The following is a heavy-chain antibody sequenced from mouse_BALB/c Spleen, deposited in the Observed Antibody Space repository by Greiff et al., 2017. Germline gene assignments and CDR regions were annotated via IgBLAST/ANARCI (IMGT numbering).Heavy chain of an antibody. J-gene: IGHJ2*01. CDR1: GFTFSSFG. Sequence: EVMLVESGGGLVQPGGSRKLSCAASGFTFSSFGMHWVRQAPEKGLEWVAYISSGSSTIYYADTVKGRFTISRDNPKNTLFLQMTSLRSEDTAMYYCARSGSYLYYFDYWGQGTTLTVSS. CDR3: ARSGSYLYYFDY. CDR2: ISSGSSTI. V-gene: IGHV5-17*02. D-gene: IGHD3-1*01.